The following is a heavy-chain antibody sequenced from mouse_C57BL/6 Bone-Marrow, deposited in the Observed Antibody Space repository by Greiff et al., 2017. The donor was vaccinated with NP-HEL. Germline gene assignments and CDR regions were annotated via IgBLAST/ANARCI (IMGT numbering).Heavy chain of an antibody. CDR3: VRHGGLRQGFAY. D-gene: IGHD2-4*01. CDR2: IRSKSNNYAT. CDR1: GFSFNTYA. V-gene: IGHV10-1*01. Sequence: DVKLVESGGGLVQPKGSLKLSCAASGFSFNTYAMNWVRQAPGKGLEWVARIRSKSNNYATYYADSVKDRFTISRDDSESMLYLQMNNLKTEDTAMYYCVRHGGLRQGFAYWGQGTLVTVSA. J-gene: IGHJ3*01.